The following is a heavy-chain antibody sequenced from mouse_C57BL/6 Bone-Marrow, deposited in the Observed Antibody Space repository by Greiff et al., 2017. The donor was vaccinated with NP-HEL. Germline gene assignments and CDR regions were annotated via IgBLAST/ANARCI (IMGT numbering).Heavy chain of an antibody. J-gene: IGHJ3*01. CDR3: ARGYTFAY. CDR1: GYTFTSYT. CDR2: INPSSGYP. Sequence: VQLQQSGAELARPGASVKMSCKASGYTFTSYTMHWVKQRPGQGLEWIGYINPSSGYPKYNQKFKDTATLTADKSSSTAYMQLSSLTSEDSAVYYCARGYTFAYWGQGTLVTVSA. V-gene: IGHV1-4*01. D-gene: IGHD1-2*01.